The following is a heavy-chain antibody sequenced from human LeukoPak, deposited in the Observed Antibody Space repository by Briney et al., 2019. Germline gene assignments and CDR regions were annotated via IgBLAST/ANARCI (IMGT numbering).Heavy chain of an antibody. Sequence: SETLSLTCAVSGYSISSGYYWGWIRPPPGKGLEWIGIIYHSGSTYYNPSLKSRVTISVDTSKNQFSLKLSSVTAADTAVYYCARAVGYYYDSSGYYYWFDPWGQGTLVTVSS. CDR2: IYHSGST. J-gene: IGHJ5*02. CDR1: GYSISSGYY. V-gene: IGHV4-38-2*01. D-gene: IGHD3-22*01. CDR3: ARAVGYYYDSSGYYYWFDP.